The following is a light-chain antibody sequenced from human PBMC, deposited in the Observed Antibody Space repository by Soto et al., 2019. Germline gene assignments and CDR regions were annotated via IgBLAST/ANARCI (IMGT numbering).Light chain of an antibody. CDR2: GAS. CDR3: QQYKNWPQT. Sequence: ETVTTQSLATLFVSPGQRATLSCRSSQSVSSYVAWYQQTPGQAPRRLIYGASTRATGIPARFSGSGSGTEFTLTISSLQSEDFAVYYCQQYKNWPQTFGQGTKV. V-gene: IGKV3-15*01. CDR1: QSVSSY. J-gene: IGKJ1*01.